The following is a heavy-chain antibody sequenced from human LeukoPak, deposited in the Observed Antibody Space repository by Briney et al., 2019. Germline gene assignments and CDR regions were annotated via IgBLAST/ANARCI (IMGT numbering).Heavy chain of an antibody. CDR1: GFTFSNHW. Sequence: GGSLRLSCAASGFTFSNHWMSWVRQAPGKGLEGVANIKQDGSVKYYVGSVKGRFTISRDNSKNTVYLQMNTLRVEDTAVYYCARSSNWNEGLFDYWGQGTLVTVSS. D-gene: IGHD1-1*01. CDR2: IKQDGSVK. CDR3: ARSSNWNEGLFDY. V-gene: IGHV3-7*03. J-gene: IGHJ4*02.